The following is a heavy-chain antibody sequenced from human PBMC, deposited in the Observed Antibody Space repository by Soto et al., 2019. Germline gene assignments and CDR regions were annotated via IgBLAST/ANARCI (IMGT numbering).Heavy chain of an antibody. CDR2: IYYSGST. V-gene: IGHV4-59*01. D-gene: IGHD6-19*01. J-gene: IGHJ5*02. CDR3: ARVAIAVAGPSWFDP. Sequence: SETLSLTCTVSGGSISSYYWSWIRQPPGKGLEWIGYIYYSGSTNYNPSLKSRVTISVDTSKNQFSLKLSSVTAADTAVYYCARVAIAVAGPSWFDPWGQGTLVTVSS. CDR1: GGSISSYY.